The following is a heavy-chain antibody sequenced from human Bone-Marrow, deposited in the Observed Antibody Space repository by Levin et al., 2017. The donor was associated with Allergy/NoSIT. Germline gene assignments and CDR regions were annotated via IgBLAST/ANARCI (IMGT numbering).Heavy chain of an antibody. V-gene: IGHV3-30*18. Sequence: PGGSLRLSCAASGFTFSKNAMHWVRQAPGQGLEWMAVISYDGSKKYYADSVKGRFTISRDNSKNTLYLQMNSLRAEDTAMYYCAKDRNYDILTGYYYYFDNWGQGTLVTVSS. CDR2: ISYDGSKK. CDR3: AKDRNYDILTGYYYYFDN. J-gene: IGHJ4*02. D-gene: IGHD3-9*01. CDR1: GFTFSKNA.